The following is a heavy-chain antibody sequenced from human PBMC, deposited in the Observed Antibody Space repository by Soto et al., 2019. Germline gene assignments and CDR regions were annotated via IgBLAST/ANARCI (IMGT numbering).Heavy chain of an antibody. D-gene: IGHD2-2*01. CDR3: ARSQGSSTSLEIYYYYYYGMDV. V-gene: IGHV1-69*01. Sequence: QVQLVQSGAEVKKPGSSVKVSCKASGGTFSSYAISWVRQAPGQGLEWMGGIIHISGTANYAQKFQGRVTITADESTSTAYMELSSLRPEDTAVYYCARSQGSSTSLEIYYYYYYGMDVWGQGTTVTVSS. J-gene: IGHJ6*02. CDR2: IIHISGTA. CDR1: GGTFSSYA.